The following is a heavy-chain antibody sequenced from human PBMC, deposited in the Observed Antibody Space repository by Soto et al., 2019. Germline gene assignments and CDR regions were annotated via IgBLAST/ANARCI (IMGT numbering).Heavy chain of an antibody. J-gene: IGHJ4*02. V-gene: IGHV3-9*01. D-gene: IGHD3-10*01. CDR1: GFTFDDYA. CDR2: ISWNSGSI. CDR3: ARARGIIMRAFDY. Sequence: EVQLVESGGGLVQPGRSLRLSCAASGFTFDDYAMHWVRQAPGKGLEWVSGISWNSGSIGYADSVKGRFTISRDNAKNSLYLQMNSLRAEDTALYYCARARGIIMRAFDYWGQGTLVTVSS.